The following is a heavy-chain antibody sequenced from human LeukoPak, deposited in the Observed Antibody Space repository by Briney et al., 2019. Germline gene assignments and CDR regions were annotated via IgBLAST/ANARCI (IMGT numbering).Heavy chain of an antibody. D-gene: IGHD3-10*01. CDR1: GFTFSTFA. CDR2: IKNNGGGT. CDR3: ARVQSTVRGIQGPFDL. Sequence: GGSLRLSCAASGFTFSTFAMHWVRQAPGKGLEYVSAIKNNGGGTYYASSVQGRFTVSRDNSRSTLYLQMDSLRPDDMAIYYCARVQSTVRGIQGPFDLWGQGTLVTVS. V-gene: IGHV3-64*01. J-gene: IGHJ4*02.